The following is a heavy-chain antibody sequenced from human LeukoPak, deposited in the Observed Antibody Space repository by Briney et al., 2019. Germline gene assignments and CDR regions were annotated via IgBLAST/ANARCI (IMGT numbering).Heavy chain of an antibody. D-gene: IGHD3-10*01. CDR3: ARHWSYYGSGSQFDY. CDR2: IYNSGTT. V-gene: IGHV4-39*01. CDR1: GGSISSSSYS. Sequence: SETLSLTCTVSGGSISSSSYSWDWIRQPPGKGLEWIGSIYNSGTTYYNPSLKSRVTISVDTSKNQFSLKLSSVTAADTAVYYRARHWSYYGSGSQFDYWGQGTLVTVSS. J-gene: IGHJ4*02.